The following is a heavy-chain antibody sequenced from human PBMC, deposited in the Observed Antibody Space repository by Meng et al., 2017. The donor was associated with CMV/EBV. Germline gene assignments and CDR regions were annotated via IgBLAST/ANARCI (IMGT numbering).Heavy chain of an antibody. CDR1: GGTFSSYT. V-gene: IGHV1-69*02. CDR3: ARRPGIRSGSYYNWFDP. D-gene: IGHD1-26*01. CDR2: IIPILGIA. Sequence: SVKVSCKASGGTFSSYTISWVRQAPGQGLEWMGRIIPILGIANYAQKFQGRVTITADKSTSTAYMELSSLRSGDTAVYYCARRPGIRSGSYYNWFDPWGQGTLVTVSS. J-gene: IGHJ5*02.